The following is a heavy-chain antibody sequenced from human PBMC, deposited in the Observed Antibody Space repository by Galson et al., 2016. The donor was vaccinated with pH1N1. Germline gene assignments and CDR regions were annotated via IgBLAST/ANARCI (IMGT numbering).Heavy chain of an antibody. Sequence: SLRLSCAASGFTFPNAWMSWVRQAPGTGREGVANIKEDGSKIYYVDSVKGRFTISRDNAKNSVYLQMNNLRAEDTAVYYCTQLALVWGQGTLVTVSS. CDR3: TQLALV. J-gene: IGHJ4*02. D-gene: IGHD6-6*01. CDR2: IKEDGSKI. CDR1: GFTFPNAW. V-gene: IGHV3-7*01.